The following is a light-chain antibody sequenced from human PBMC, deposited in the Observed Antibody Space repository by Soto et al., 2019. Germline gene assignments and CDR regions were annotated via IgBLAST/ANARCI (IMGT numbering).Light chain of an antibody. J-gene: IGKJ5*01. CDR2: DAS. V-gene: IGKV3-20*01. Sequence: VAQAPGTLSLSRCEIGTLACMASQSVSNNYLAWYQQKPGQAPRLLIYDASSRATGIPDRFSGSASGTDFTLTINRLEPEDFAVYYCQQYGYSPITFGQGTRLEIK. CDR3: QQYGYSPIT. CDR1: QSVSNNY.